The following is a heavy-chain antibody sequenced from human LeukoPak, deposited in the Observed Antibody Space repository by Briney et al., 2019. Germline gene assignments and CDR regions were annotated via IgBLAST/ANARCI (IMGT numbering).Heavy chain of an antibody. CDR1: GYSISSGYY. V-gene: IGHV4-38-2*01. CDR2: IYHSGST. D-gene: IGHD6-13*01. J-gene: IGHJ6*03. CDR3: ARGYSSSWTTYYYYYMDV. Sequence: PSETLSLTCAVSGYSISSGYYWGWIRQPPGKGLEWIGSIYHSGSTYYSPSLKSRVTISVDTSKNQFSLKLSSVTAADTAVYYCARGYSSSWTTYYYYYMDVWGKGTTVTVSS.